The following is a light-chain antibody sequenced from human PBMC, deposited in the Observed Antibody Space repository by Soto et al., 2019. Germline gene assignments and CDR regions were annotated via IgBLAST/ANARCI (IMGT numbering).Light chain of an antibody. J-gene: IGKJ4*01. Sequence: EIVLTQSPATLSLSRGERATLSCRASQSVSSYLAWYQQKPGQAPRLLIYDASNRATGIPARFSGSGSGTDFTLTISSLEPEDFAVYYCQQRSNWPVATFGGGTKVEIK. V-gene: IGKV3-11*01. CDR3: QQRSNWPVAT. CDR1: QSVSSY. CDR2: DAS.